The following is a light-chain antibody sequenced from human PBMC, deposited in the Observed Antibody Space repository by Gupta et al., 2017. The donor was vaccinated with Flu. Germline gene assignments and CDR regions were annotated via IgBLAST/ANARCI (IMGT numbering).Light chain of an antibody. Sequence: EIVLTQSPGTLSLSPGERATLSCRASQSVSSSYLAWYQQKPGQAPRLLIYGASSRATGIPDRFSGSGSGTDFTLTISRLEPEDFAVYYCQQYGGSRDIFGQGTKLEIK. CDR2: GAS. J-gene: IGKJ2*01. CDR1: QSVSSSY. V-gene: IGKV3-20*01. CDR3: QQYGGSRDI.